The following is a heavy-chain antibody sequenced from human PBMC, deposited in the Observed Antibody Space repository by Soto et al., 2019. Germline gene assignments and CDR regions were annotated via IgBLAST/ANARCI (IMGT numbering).Heavy chain of an antibody. CDR3: ARHGAYYYGDYDAFVY. CDR1: GGSISSYY. J-gene: IGHJ4*02. Sequence: TSETLSLTCTVSGGSISSYYWSWIRQPPGKGLEWIGYIYYSGSTNYNPSLKSRVTISVDTSKNQFSLKLSSVTAADTAVYYCARHGAYYYGDYDAFVYWRQRTLDTVSS. V-gene: IGHV4-59*08. D-gene: IGHD4-17*01. CDR2: IYYSGST.